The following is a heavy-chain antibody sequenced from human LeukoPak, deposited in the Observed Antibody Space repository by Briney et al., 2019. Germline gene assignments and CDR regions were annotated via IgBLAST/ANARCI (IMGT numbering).Heavy chain of an antibody. CDR3: ARDPGYSSSWLFDY. CDR2: ISYDGSNK. V-gene: IGHV3-30*03. D-gene: IGHD6-13*01. CDR1: GSTFSSYG. Sequence: PGGSLRLSCAASGSTFSSYGMHWVRQAPGKGLEWVAVISYDGSNKYYADSVKGRFTISRDNSKNTLYLQMNSLRAEDTAVYYCARDPGYSSSWLFDYWGQGTLVTVSS. J-gene: IGHJ4*02.